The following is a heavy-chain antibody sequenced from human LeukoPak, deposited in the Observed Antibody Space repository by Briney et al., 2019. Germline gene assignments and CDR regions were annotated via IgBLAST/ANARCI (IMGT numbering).Heavy chain of an antibody. D-gene: IGHD1-1*01. Sequence: GGSLRLSCAASGFTFSTYWMTWVRQAPGEGPEWVANIKEDGSATYYVDSVKGRFTISRDNAKKSLYLQMNSLRAEDTAVYYCARDSPGYLAYDSWGQGTLVTVSS. CDR3: ARDSPGYLAYDS. J-gene: IGHJ4*02. V-gene: IGHV3-7*04. CDR2: IKEDGSAT. CDR1: GFTFSTYW.